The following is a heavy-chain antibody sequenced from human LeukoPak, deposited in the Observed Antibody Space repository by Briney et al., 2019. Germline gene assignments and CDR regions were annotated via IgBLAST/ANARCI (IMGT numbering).Heavy chain of an antibody. Sequence: PSETLSLTCTVSGGSISSYYWSWIRQPPGKGLEWIGYFHYSGSTNYNPSLKSRVTISGDTSKNQFSLKLSSVTAADTAVYYCARLGDSSSRLYYFDYWGQGIVVTVSS. D-gene: IGHD6-6*01. CDR1: GGSISSYY. CDR3: ARLGDSSSRLYYFDY. J-gene: IGHJ4*02. CDR2: FHYSGST. V-gene: IGHV4-59*08.